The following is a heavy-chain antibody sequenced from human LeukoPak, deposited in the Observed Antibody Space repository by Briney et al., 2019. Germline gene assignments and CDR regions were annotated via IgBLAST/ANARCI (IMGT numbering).Heavy chain of an antibody. CDR2: IIPIFDTA. CDR3: AITYCGGDCYSSPFDY. CDR1: GGTFSSYA. Sequence: ASVKVSCKASGGTFSSYAISWVRQAPGQGLEWMGRIIPIFDTANYAQKFQGRVTITTDESTSTAYMELSSLRSEDTAVYYCAITYCGGDCYSSPFDYWGQGTLVTVSS. D-gene: IGHD2-21*02. J-gene: IGHJ4*02. V-gene: IGHV1-69*05.